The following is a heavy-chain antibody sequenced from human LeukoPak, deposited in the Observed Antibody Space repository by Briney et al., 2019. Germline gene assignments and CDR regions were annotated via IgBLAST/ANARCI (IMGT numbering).Heavy chain of an antibody. CDR1: GGTFSSYA. Sequence: SVKVSCKASGGTFSSYAISWVRQAPGQGLEWMGGIIPIFGTANYAQKFQGRVTITTDESTSTAYMELSSLRSDDTAVYYCARHYGSGNNWFDPWGQGTLVTVSS. CDR2: IIPIFGTA. V-gene: IGHV1-69*05. D-gene: IGHD3-10*01. CDR3: ARHYGSGNNWFDP. J-gene: IGHJ5*02.